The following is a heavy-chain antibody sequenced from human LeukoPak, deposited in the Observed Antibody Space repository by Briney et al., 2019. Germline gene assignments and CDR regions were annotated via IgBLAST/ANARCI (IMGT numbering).Heavy chain of an antibody. CDR2: IYYSGST. V-gene: IGHV4-39*01. J-gene: IGHJ3*02. CDR3: ARIGALAHDAFDI. D-gene: IGHD3-10*01. CDR1: GGSISSSSYY. Sequence: PSETLSLTCTVCGGSISSSSYYWGWIRQPPGKGLEWIGSIYYSGSTYYNPSLKSRVTISVDTSKNQFSLKLSSVTAADTAVYYCARIGALAHDAFDIWGQGTMVTVSS.